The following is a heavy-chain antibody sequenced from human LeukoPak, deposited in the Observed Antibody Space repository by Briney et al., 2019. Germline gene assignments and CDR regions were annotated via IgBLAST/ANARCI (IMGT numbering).Heavy chain of an antibody. CDR1: GFTFSSYA. V-gene: IGHV3-23*01. J-gene: IGHJ4*02. CDR2: ISGSGGST. D-gene: IGHD1-26*01. CDR3: AKDYVVGATTFRALNY. Sequence: GGSLRLSCAASGFTFSSYAMSWVRQAPGKGLEWVSAISGSGGSTYYADSVKGRFTISRDNSKNTLYLQMNSLRAEDTAVYYCAKDYVVGATTFRALNYWGQGTLVTVPS.